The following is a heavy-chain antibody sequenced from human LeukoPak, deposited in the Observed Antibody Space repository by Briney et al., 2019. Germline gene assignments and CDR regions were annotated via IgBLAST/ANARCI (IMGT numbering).Heavy chain of an antibody. CDR3: ARVTWGSRTFDY. CDR1: GFTFSNYE. V-gene: IGHV3-48*03. J-gene: IGHJ4*02. D-gene: IGHD3-16*01. CDR2: IVDSGNNK. Sequence: GGSLRLSCAASGFTFSNYEMNWVRQVPGKGLEWVAYIVDSGNNKQYADSVRGRFTISRDNAKNSLYLQMNSLRAEDTAVYYCARVTWGSRTFDYWGQGTLVTVSS.